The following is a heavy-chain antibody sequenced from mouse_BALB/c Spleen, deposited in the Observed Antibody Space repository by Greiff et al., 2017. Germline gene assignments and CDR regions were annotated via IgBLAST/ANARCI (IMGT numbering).Heavy chain of an antibody. Sequence: VQLQQSGPGLVKPSQSLSLTCSVTGYSITSGYYWNWIRQFPGNKLEWMGYISYDGSNNYNPSLKNRISITRDTSKNQFFLKLNSVTTEDTATYYCARGYGSSYFDYWGQGTTLTVSS. CDR2: ISYDGSN. CDR1: GYSITSGYY. V-gene: IGHV3-6*02. CDR3: ARGYGSSYFDY. J-gene: IGHJ2*01. D-gene: IGHD1-1*01.